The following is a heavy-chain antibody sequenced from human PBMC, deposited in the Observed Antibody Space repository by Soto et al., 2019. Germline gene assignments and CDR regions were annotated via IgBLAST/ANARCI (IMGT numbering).Heavy chain of an antibody. CDR2: INPNSGGT. Sequence: ASVKVSCKASGYTFPGYYMHWVRQAPGQGLEWMGWINPNSGGTNYAQKFQGWVTMTRDTSISTAYMELSRLRSDDTAVYYCARYCSSTSCSRDAFDIWGQGTMVTVSS. V-gene: IGHV1-2*04. CDR1: GYTFPGYY. D-gene: IGHD2-2*01. CDR3: ARYCSSTSCSRDAFDI. J-gene: IGHJ3*02.